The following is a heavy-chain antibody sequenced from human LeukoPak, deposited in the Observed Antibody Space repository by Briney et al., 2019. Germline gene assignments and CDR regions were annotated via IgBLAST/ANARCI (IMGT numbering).Heavy chain of an antibody. V-gene: IGHV1-8*01. Sequence: ASVKVSCKASGYTFTIYDFNWVRQATGQRPEWMGWMSPNSGDTGYAQKFQDRVTMTRNTSISTAYMELSSLRSDDTAVYYCARGPPNWGYDYWGPGTLVTVSS. D-gene: IGHD7-27*01. CDR3: ARGPPNWGYDY. CDR2: MSPNSGDT. CDR1: GYTFTIYD. J-gene: IGHJ4*02.